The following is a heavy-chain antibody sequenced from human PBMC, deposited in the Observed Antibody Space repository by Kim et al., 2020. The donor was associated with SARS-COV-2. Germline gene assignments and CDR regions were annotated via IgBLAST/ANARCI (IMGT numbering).Heavy chain of an antibody. J-gene: IGHJ4*02. CDR3: AKGGSGWNRVYYFDY. Sequence: GGSLRLSCAASGFTFDDYAMHWVRQAPGKGLEWVSLISGDGGSTYYADSVKGRFTISRDNSKNSLYLQMNSLRTEDTALYYCAKGGSGWNRVYYFDYWGQGTLVTVSS. V-gene: IGHV3-43*02. D-gene: IGHD6-19*01. CDR2: ISGDGGST. CDR1: GFTFDDYA.